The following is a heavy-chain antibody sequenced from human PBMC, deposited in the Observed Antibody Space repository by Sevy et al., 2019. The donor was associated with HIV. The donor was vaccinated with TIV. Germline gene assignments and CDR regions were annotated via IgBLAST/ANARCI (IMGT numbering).Heavy chain of an antibody. CDR2: IIPIFGTA. V-gene: IGHV1-69*06. Sequence: ASVKVSYKASGGTFSSYAISWVRQAPGQGLEWMGGIIPIFGTANYAQKFQGRVTITADKSTSTAYMELSSLGSEDTAVYYCARSLGEGAMIVVGDAFDIWGQGTMVTVSS. CDR3: ARSLGEGAMIVVGDAFDI. J-gene: IGHJ3*02. CDR1: GGTFSSYA. D-gene: IGHD3-22*01.